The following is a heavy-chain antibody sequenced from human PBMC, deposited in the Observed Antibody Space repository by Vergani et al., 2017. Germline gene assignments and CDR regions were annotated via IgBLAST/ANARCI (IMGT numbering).Heavy chain of an antibody. CDR1: GYTFTSYD. V-gene: IGHV1-8*03. CDR3: ARMEVLWFGELLSFDY. CDR2: MNPNSGNT. Sequence: QVQLVQSGAEVKKPGASVKVSCKASGYTFTSYDINWVRQATGQGLEWMGWMNPNSGNTGYAQKFQGRVTITRNTSISTAYMELSSLRSEDTAVYYCARMEVLWFGELLSFDYWGQGTLVTVSS. J-gene: IGHJ4*02. D-gene: IGHD3-10*01.